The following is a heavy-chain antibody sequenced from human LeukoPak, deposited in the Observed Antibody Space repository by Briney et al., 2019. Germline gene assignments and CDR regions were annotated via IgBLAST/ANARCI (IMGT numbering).Heavy chain of an antibody. D-gene: IGHD1-26*01. Sequence: GGSLRLSCAASGFTFSSYSMTWVRQAPGKGLEWVANIKKDGSDKYYVDSVKGRFTISRDNAKNSLYLHMNSLRAEDMAVYYCARLRSGNCNDYWGQGTLVTVSS. CDR3: ARLRSGNCNDY. J-gene: IGHJ4*02. CDR2: IKKDGSDK. V-gene: IGHV3-7*05. CDR1: GFTFSSYS.